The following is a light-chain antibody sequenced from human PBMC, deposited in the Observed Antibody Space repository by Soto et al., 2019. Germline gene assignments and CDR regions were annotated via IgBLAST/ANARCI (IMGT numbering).Light chain of an antibody. Sequence: DIQMTQSPSTLSASVGDRVTITCRASQTIGAWLAWYQQKPGQGPKLLIYRASNLESGVPSRFSGSGSGTQFTLAISSLQPDDFATYYCQQYNSYSHVYTFGPGTRLEIK. CDR2: RAS. V-gene: IGKV1-5*03. J-gene: IGKJ2*01. CDR1: QTIGAW. CDR3: QQYNSYSHVYT.